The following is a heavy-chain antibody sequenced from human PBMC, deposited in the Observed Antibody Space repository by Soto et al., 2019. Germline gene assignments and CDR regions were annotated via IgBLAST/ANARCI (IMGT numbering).Heavy chain of an antibody. CDR1: GYTFTSYD. CDR3: ARGRYSSGWYYDAFDI. D-gene: IGHD6-19*01. Sequence: ASVKVSCKASGYTFTSYDINWVRQATGQRLERMGWMNPNSGNTGYAQKLQGRVTMTRNTSISTAYMELSSLRSEDTAVYYCARGRYSSGWYYDAFDIWGQGTMLTVSS. J-gene: IGHJ3*02. CDR2: MNPNSGNT. V-gene: IGHV1-8*01.